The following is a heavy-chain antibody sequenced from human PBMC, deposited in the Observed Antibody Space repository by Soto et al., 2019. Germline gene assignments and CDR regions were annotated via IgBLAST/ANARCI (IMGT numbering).Heavy chain of an antibody. CDR1: GYTFTNFW. D-gene: IGHD6-19*01. V-gene: IGHV5-51*01. CDR3: ARLGFGPYDSGWEFGY. Sequence: EVQVVQSGAEVKKPGESLNISCKGSGYTFTNFWIAWVRQMPGKGLEWMGLIYPADSDTKYSPSFQGQVTISADKSISTAYLQWSSLKASDTAIYYCARLGFGPYDSGWEFGYWGQGTLVTVSS. J-gene: IGHJ4*02. CDR2: IYPADSDT.